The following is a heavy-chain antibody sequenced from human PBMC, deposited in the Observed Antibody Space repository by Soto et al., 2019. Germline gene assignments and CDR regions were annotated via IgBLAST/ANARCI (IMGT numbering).Heavy chain of an antibody. D-gene: IGHD3-16*01. CDR3: AISQDRGGRTTFIY. V-gene: IGHV3-9*01. CDR2: INWKSDI. J-gene: IGHJ4*02. Sequence: SMELGCAACGVRVEDNAMDGVRQAPEKGLEWVSGINWKSDIGYADSVKGRFTISRDNAENSLYLRMNSLRAEDTALYYCAISQDRGGRTTFIYWAQGTQLTVPS. CDR1: GVRVEDNA.